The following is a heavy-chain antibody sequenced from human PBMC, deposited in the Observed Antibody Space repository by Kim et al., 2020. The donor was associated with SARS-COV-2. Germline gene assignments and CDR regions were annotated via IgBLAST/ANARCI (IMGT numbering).Heavy chain of an antibody. V-gene: IGHV4-34*01. J-gene: IGHJ4*02. Sequence: SETLSLTCAVYGGSFSGYYWSWIRQPPGKGLEWIGEINHSGSTNYNPSLKSRVTISVDTSKNQFSLKLSSVTAADTAVYYCARTKYYDSNGLSYWGQGPLVSV. CDR3: ARTKYYDSNGLSY. CDR1: GGSFSGYY. CDR2: INHSGST. D-gene: IGHD3-22*01.